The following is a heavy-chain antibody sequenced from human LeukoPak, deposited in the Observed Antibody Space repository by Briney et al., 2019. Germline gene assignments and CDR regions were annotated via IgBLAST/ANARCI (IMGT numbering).Heavy chain of an antibody. CDR3: ARSIGYYYTMDV. J-gene: IGHJ6*02. Sequence: GGSLRLSCVACGFSFSDYYMSWIRQAPGRGLEWISYISGSGSDLYYADSVKGRFTISRDNANNSLYLQMNSLRAEDTAVYYCARSIGYYYTMDVWGQGTTITVSS. CDR2: ISGSGSDL. CDR1: GFSFSDYY. V-gene: IGHV3-11*01. D-gene: IGHD3-22*01.